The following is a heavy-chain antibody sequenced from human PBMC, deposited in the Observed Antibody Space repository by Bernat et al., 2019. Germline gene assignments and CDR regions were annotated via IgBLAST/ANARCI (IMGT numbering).Heavy chain of an antibody. CDR2: VYYSGAT. CDR3: ARQYEVLSYSGYDIGGNDY. CDR1: GGPISSTTYY. V-gene: IGHV4-39*01. J-gene: IGHJ4*02. Sequence: QLQLQESGPGPVKPSETLSLTCTVSGGPISSTTYYWGWIRQPPGKGLEWIGTVYYSGATYCNPSLKSRVTISVDNYKNHFALKLSYVTDAETDGYYCARQYEVLSYSGYDIGGNDYWGQGTLVTVPS. D-gene: IGHD5-12*01.